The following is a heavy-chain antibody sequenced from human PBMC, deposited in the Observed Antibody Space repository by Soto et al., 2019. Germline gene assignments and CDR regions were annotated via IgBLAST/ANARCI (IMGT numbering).Heavy chain of an antibody. Sequence: EVQLVESGGGLIQPGGSLRLSCAASGFSVSSNYMSWVRQAPGKGLEWVSVIYSGGNTHYADSVKGRFTISRDNAKNTVSLQMNSLRAEDTAVYYCARDRHSSSSGYFEYWGQGTLVTVSS. J-gene: IGHJ4*02. D-gene: IGHD6-6*01. CDR2: IYSGGNT. CDR1: GFSVSSNY. V-gene: IGHV3-53*01. CDR3: ARDRHSSSSGYFEY.